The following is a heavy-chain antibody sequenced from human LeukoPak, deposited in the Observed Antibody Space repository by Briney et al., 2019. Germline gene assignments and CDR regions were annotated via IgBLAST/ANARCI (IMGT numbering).Heavy chain of an antibody. D-gene: IGHD3-22*01. CDR1: GYTFTGYY. J-gene: IGHJ4*02. CDR3: ARYDGDSSGTPIDY. Sequence: ASVKVSCKASGYTFTGYYMHWVRQAPGQGLEWMGWINPNSGGTNYAQKFQGRVTMTRDTSISTAYMELSSLRSEDTAVYYCARYDGDSSGTPIDYWGQGTLVTVSS. CDR2: INPNSGGT. V-gene: IGHV1-2*02.